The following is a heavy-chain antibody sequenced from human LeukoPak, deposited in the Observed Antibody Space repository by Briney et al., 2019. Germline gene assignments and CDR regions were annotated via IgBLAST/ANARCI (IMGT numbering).Heavy chain of an antibody. D-gene: IGHD3-22*01. Sequence: PGGSLRLSCAASGFTFSSHGMNWVRQAPGKGLEWISSISGSGDITWYADSVKGRLTISRDDAKDSLYLQMNSLRAEDTAVYYCARAFETSGYYYPPYWGQGTLVTVSS. CDR1: GFTFSSHG. CDR2: ISGSGDIT. V-gene: IGHV3-21*01. CDR3: ARAFETSGYYYPPY. J-gene: IGHJ4*02.